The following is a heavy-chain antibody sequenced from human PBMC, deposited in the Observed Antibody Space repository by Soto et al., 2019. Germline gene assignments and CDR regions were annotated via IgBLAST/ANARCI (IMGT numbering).Heavy chain of an antibody. CDR3: VRTLGYCSGGRCYHDAFDI. Sequence: PSETLSLTCTVXGGSISSYYWSWIRQPPGKGLEWIGYIYYSGSTNYNPSLKSRVTISVDTSKNQFSLKLSSVTTADTAVYYCVRTLGYCSGGRCYHDAFDIWGQGTMVTVSS. V-gene: IGHV4-59*01. CDR2: IYYSGST. D-gene: IGHD2-15*01. J-gene: IGHJ3*02. CDR1: GGSISSYY.